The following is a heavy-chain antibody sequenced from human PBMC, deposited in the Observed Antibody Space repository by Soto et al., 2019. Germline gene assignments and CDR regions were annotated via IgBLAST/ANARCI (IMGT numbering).Heavy chain of an antibody. CDR1: GYTFTGYN. CDR2: INPNSGGT. Sequence: QVQLVQSGAEVKKPGASVKVSCKASGYTFTGYNMHWVRQAPGQGLEWMGSINPNSGGTNYAQKFQGWVTMTRDTSISTAYMELSRLRSDDTAVYFCARDRGSNGPYYYYYGMDVWGQGTTVTVSS. V-gene: IGHV1-2*04. D-gene: IGHD5-12*01. J-gene: IGHJ6*02. CDR3: ARDRGSNGPYYYYYGMDV.